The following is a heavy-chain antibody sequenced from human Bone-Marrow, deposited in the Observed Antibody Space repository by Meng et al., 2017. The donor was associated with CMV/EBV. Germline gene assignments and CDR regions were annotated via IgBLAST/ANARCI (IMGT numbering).Heavy chain of an antibody. D-gene: IGHD3-22*01. CDR3: ARVDYDNSNYYPP. V-gene: IGHV3-7*01. Sequence: GESLKISCAASGFTFSSYWMSWVRQAPGKGLEWVANIKQDGSEKYYVDSVKGRFTISRDNAKNSLYLQMNSLTAEDTAVYYCARVDYDNSNYYPPWGHGPRVTCSS. J-gene: IGHJ5*02. CDR1: GFTFSSYW. CDR2: IKQDGSEK.